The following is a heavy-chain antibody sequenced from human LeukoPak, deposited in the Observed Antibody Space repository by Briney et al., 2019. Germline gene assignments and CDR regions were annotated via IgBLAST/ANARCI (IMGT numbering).Heavy chain of an antibody. CDR1: GYTFTNYD. CDR2: MDPNTGNT. Sequence: SGKVSCKASGYTFTNYDINWVRQATGQGLEYRGWMDPNTGNTGYAQKYQGRITMTKNTSISTVFMELSNLRSEDTAVYYCARGGKPWRGDNYFDSWGQGTLVAVSS. V-gene: IGHV1-8*01. D-gene: IGHD6-19*01. J-gene: IGHJ4*02. CDR3: ARGGKPWRGDNYFDS.